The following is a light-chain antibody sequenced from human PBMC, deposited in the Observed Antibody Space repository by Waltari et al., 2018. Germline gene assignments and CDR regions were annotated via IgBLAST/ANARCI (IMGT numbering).Light chain of an antibody. CDR3: LQYNDYPFT. V-gene: IGKV3-15*01. CDR1: LSIDDS. CDR2: GAS. J-gene: IGKJ4*01. Sequence: EIVMTQSPATLSVSRGGSATLSCRASLSIDDSLAWYQQKPGHPPRLLIHGASTRDTGIPVRFSGSGSGTDFTLTITGLQPEDFATYYCLQYNDYPFTFGGGTKVEI.